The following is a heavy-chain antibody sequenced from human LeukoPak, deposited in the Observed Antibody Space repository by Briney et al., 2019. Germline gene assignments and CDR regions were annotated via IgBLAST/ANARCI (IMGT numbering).Heavy chain of an antibody. J-gene: IGHJ4*02. CDR3: ARGGGYDSSGYYYSRPFDY. V-gene: IGHV3-48*01. CDR2: ISGDTTTI. D-gene: IGHD3-22*01. Sequence: PGGSLRLSCAASGFTLKSYSMNWVRQAPGKGLEWVSYISGDTTTIFYAESLKGRFSISRDNAKNSLYLQMNSLRAEDTAVYYCARGGGYDSSGYYYSRPFDYWGQGTLVTVSP. CDR1: GFTLKSYS.